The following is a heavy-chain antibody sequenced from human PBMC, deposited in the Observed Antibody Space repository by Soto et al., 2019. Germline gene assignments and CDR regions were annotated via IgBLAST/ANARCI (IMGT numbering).Heavy chain of an antibody. J-gene: IGHJ4*02. Sequence: QVQLQESGPGLVKPSGTLSLTCAVSGGSITSSHWWSWVRQPPGKGLEWIGEVFHSGTTHYNPSLKSRVTMSVDTSKNQFSLKLTSVTAADTAVYYCGSEGVGVVPFDFWGQGTLVTVSA. CDR1: GGSITSSHW. D-gene: IGHD3-3*01. CDR2: VFHSGTT. V-gene: IGHV4-4*02. CDR3: GSEGVGVVPFDF.